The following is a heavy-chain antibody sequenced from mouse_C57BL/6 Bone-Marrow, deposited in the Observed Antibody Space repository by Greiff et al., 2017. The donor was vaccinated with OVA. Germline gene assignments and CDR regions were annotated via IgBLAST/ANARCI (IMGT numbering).Heavy chain of an antibody. J-gene: IGHJ1*03. CDR1: GYTFTSYW. CDR2: IDPSDSYT. D-gene: IGHD1-1*01. CDR3: ARCGVVREYFDV. V-gene: IGHV1-69*01. Sequence: QVQLQQPGAELVMPGASVKLSCKASGYTFTSYWMHWVKQRPGQGLEWIGEIDPSDSYTNYNQKFKGKSTLTVDKSSSTAYMQLSSLTSEDSAVYYCARCGVVREYFDVWGTGTTVTVSS.